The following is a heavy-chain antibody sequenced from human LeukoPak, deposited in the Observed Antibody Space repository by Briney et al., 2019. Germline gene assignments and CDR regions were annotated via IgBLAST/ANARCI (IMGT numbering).Heavy chain of an antibody. J-gene: IGHJ4*02. CDR1: GDFISGSY. D-gene: IGHD7-27*01. CDR2: VYTTGTT. CDR3: ATVSGAGGFLHK. Sequence: PSETLSLTCTVSGDFISGSYWSWVRQPAGKGLEWIGRVYTTGTTNFNPSLKSRLTMSVDASKKQLYLRLNSVTAADTAIYFCATVSGAGGFLHKWGQGILVTVSS. V-gene: IGHV4-4*07.